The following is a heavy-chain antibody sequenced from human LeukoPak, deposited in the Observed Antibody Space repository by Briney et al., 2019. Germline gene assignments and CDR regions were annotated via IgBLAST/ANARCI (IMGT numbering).Heavy chain of an antibody. J-gene: IGHJ5*02. V-gene: IGHV3-23*01. CDR3: AKKKFGELFRWFDP. CDR1: GFTFSSYA. Sequence: GGSLRLSCAASGFTFSSYAMSWVRQAPGKGLEWVSAISGSGGSTYYADSVKGRLTISRDNSKNTLYLQMNSLRAEDTAVYYCAKKKFGELFRWFDPWGQGTLVTVS. CDR2: ISGSGGST. D-gene: IGHD3-10*01.